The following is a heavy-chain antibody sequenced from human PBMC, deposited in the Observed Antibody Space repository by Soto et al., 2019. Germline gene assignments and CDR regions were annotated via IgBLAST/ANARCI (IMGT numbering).Heavy chain of an antibody. CDR2: IYYSGST. D-gene: IGHD5-12*01. J-gene: IGHJ4*02. CDR3: ARAFGEPSGSFDY. CDR1: GGSIRSGCYY. Sequence: QVQLQESGPGLVKPSQTLSLTCTVSGGSIRSGCYYWSWVRQHPGKGLEGFWYIYYSGSTYHNPSVQVRGTIPVDTSKSQFSLKLSSVTAADPAVYCCARAFGEPSGSFDYWGQGTLVTVCS. V-gene: IGHV4-31*03.